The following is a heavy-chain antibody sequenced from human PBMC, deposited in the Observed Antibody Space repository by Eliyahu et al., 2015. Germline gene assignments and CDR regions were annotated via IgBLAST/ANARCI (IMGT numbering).Heavy chain of an antibody. CDR2: IYYSGST. CDR1: GXSISSYY. CDR3: ARDRDYGDYALDY. D-gene: IGHD4-17*01. V-gene: IGHV4-59*01. J-gene: IGHJ4*02. Sequence: QVQLQESGPGLVKPSETLSLTCTVSGXSISSYYWSWIRQPPGKGLEWIGYIYYSGSTNYNPSLKSRVTISVDTSKNQFSLKLSSVTAADTAVYYCARDRDYGDYALDYWGQGTLVTVSS.